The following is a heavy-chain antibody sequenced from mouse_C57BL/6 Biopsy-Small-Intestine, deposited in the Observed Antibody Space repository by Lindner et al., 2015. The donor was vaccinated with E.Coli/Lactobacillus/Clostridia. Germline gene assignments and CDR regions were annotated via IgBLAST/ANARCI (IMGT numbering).Heavy chain of an antibody. CDR2: ILPGSGTS. J-gene: IGHJ2*01. Sequence: VQLQESGAELMKSGASVKLSCKATGYTFNGYWIEWVKQRPGHGLEWIGEILPGSGTSNYNEKSKGKATFTADTSSTTAYMQLSSLTTEDSAIYYCATYHYGSRTYFDYWGQGTTLTVSS. D-gene: IGHD1-1*01. CDR3: ATYHYGSRTYFDY. CDR1: GYTFNGYW. V-gene: IGHV1-9*01.